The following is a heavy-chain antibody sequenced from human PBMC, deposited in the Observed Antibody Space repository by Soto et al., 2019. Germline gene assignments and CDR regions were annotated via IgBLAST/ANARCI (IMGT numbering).Heavy chain of an antibody. CDR2: IYYSGST. CDR3: ARRERAAGTDCWFDP. Sequence: SETLSLTCTVSGGSISSSSFHWGWIRQPPGKGLEWIGSIYYSGSTYYSPSLKSRVTISVDTSKNQFSLKLSSVTAADTAVYYGARRERAAGTDCWFDPWGQGTLVT. D-gene: IGHD6-13*01. V-gene: IGHV4-39*01. J-gene: IGHJ5*02. CDR1: GGSISSSSFH.